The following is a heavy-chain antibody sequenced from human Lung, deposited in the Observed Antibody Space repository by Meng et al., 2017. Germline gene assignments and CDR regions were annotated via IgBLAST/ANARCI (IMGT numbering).Heavy chain of an antibody. CDR1: EYTFPDYW. D-gene: IGHD6-13*01. CDR3: ARDEDISAAVKLFGDY. CDR2: INPKSGDT. Sequence: QVLVVQSGAEVKKPGASVKVSAKASEYTFPDYWLHWVRRAPGQGVEWMGRINPKSGDTHYAQRFPGKVTMTGDTSISTAYMELSGLRSADTAMYYCARDEDISAAVKLFGDYWGQGTLVTVSS. J-gene: IGHJ4*02. V-gene: IGHV1-2*06.